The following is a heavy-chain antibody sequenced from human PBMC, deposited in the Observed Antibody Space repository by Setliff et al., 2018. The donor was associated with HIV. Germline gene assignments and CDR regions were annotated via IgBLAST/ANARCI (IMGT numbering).Heavy chain of an antibody. V-gene: IGHV4-39*07. Sequence: SETLSLTCTVSGGSISSSSYYWGWIRQPPGKGLEWIGSIYYSGSTYYNPSLKSRVTISVDTSKNQFSLNLSSVTAADTAAYYCARKGYCSSTSCPTPFDYWGQGTLVTVSS. J-gene: IGHJ4*02. CDR3: ARKGYCSSTSCPTPFDY. CDR2: IYYSGST. CDR1: GGSISSSSYY. D-gene: IGHD2-2*01.